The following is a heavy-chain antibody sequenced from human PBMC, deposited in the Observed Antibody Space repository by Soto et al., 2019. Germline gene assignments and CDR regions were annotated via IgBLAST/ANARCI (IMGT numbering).Heavy chain of an antibody. J-gene: IGHJ5*02. CDR2: IIPILGTA. Sequence: QVQLVQSGAEVKKPGSSVKVSCKASGGTFSSYAISWVRQAPGQGLEWMGGIIPILGTANYAQKFQGRVTITAAESTITAYMELSSLRSEETAVYYCARELATVVTGWFAPWGQGTLVTVSS. D-gene: IGHD4-17*01. CDR1: GGTFSSYA. V-gene: IGHV1-69*11. CDR3: ARELATVVTGWFAP.